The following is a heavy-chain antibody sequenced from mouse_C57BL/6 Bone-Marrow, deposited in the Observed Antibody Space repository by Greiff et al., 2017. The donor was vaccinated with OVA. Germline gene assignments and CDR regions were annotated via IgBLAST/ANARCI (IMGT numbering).Heavy chain of an antibody. CDR3: AREGVYYGSSYWYFDV. CDR1: GFNIKNTY. CDR2: IDPANGNT. D-gene: IGHD1-1*01. Sequence: EVMLVESVAELVRPGASVKLSCTASGFNIKNTYMHWVKQRPEQGLEWIGRIDPANGNTKYAPKFQGKATITADTSSNTAYLQLSSLTSEVTAIYYCAREGVYYGSSYWYFDVWGTGTTVTVSS. J-gene: IGHJ1*03. V-gene: IGHV14-3*01.